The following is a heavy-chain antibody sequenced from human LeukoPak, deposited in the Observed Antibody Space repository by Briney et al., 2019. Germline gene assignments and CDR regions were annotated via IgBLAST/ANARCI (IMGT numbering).Heavy chain of an antibody. Sequence: SVKVSFTASGGTFSIYAISWVRQAPGQGLEWMGGIIPIFGTANYAQKFQGRVTITADESTSTAYMELSSLRSEDTAVYYCASGYYDSSGYSFWGQGTLVTVSS. D-gene: IGHD3-22*01. J-gene: IGHJ4*02. CDR3: ASGYYDSSGYSF. CDR1: GGTFSIYA. CDR2: IIPIFGTA. V-gene: IGHV1-69*13.